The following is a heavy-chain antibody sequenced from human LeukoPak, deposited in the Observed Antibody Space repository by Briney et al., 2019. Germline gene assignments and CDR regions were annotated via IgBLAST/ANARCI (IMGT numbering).Heavy chain of an antibody. CDR1: GFTFSSYW. D-gene: IGHD4-23*01. Sequence: GGSLRLSCAASGFTFSSYWMHWVRQAPGRGLVWVSGTITDGSSTMYADSVKGRFTIARDNAKNTLYLQMNSLRAEDTAVYYCYGANAEHWGQGTLVTVSS. V-gene: IGHV3-74*03. J-gene: IGHJ1*01. CDR3: YGANAEH. CDR2: TITDGSST.